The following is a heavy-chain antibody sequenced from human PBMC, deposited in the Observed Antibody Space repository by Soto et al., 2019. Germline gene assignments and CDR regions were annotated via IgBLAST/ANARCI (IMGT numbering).Heavy chain of an antibody. CDR1: GYTFTNYY. V-gene: IGHV1-46*01. D-gene: IGHD3-22*01. J-gene: IGHJ3*02. Sequence: ASVKVSCKASGYTFTNYYMHWVRQAPGQGLEWMGIIYPSGGSTRNAQKFQGRVTMTRDTSTSTAYMELSSLRSEDTAVYYCAACYPYYYDSSGYYYGDDFDIWGQGTMVTVSS. CDR2: IYPSGGST. CDR3: AACYPYYYDSSGYYYGDDFDI.